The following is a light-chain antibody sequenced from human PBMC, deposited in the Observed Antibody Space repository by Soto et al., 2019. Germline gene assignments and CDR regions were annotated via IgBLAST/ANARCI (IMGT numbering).Light chain of an antibody. Sequence: DIQMTQSPSSLSASVGDRVTITCRASQSISRHLNWYQQKPGNAPKLLIYASSSLQSGVPSRFSGSGSGTEFTLTISSLQTQDLATYYDQLSCSTRPPWTFGQGTKVEIK. J-gene: IGKJ1*01. CDR3: QLSCSTRPPWT. CDR2: ASS. V-gene: IGKV1-39*01. CDR1: QSISRH.